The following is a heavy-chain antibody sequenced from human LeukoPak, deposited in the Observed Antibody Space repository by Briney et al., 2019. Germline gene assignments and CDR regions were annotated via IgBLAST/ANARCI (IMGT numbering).Heavy chain of an antibody. V-gene: IGHV3-21*01. CDR1: GFTFSSYS. J-gene: IGHJ4*02. CDR3: AKDLRPGYSGYELDY. D-gene: IGHD5-12*01. CDR2: ISSSSSYI. Sequence: GGSLRLSCAASGFTFSSYSMNWVRQAPGKGLEWVSSISSSSSYIYYADSVKGRFTISRDNAKNSLYLQMNSLRAEDTAVYYCAKDLRPGYSGYELDYWGQGTLVTVSS.